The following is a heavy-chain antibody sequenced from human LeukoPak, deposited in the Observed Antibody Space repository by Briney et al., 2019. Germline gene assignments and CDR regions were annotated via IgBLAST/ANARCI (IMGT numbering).Heavy chain of an antibody. CDR2: IYSSGST. V-gene: IGHV4-4*07. D-gene: IGHD1-26*01. Sequence: SETLSLTCTVSGGSISNYYWSWIRQPAGKGLEWIGRIYSSGSTTYNPSLESRVTMSVVTSKNQFSLKLTSVTAADTAVYFCARGLYSGSYGGDYWGQGTLVTVSS. CDR3: ARGLYSGSYGGDY. J-gene: IGHJ4*02. CDR1: GGSISNYY.